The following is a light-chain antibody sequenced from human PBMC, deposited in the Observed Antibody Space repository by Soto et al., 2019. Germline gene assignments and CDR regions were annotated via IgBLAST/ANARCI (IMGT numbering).Light chain of an antibody. CDR2: AAS. CDR1: QRIATY. J-gene: IGKJ2*01. CDR3: QQTFSTPPYT. V-gene: IGKV1-39*01. Sequence: DIQMTQSPSSLSASIGDRVTITCRASQRIATYVNWNQQKPGEAPKLLIYAASSLQSGVPSRFRGSGSLTDFTLTISSLQPEDYATYYCQQTFSTPPYTFGQGTKVEIK.